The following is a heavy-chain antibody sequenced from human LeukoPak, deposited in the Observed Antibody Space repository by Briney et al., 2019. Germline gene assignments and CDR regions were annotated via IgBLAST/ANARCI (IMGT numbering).Heavy chain of an antibody. Sequence: GGSLRLSCAASGFTFSSYAMHWVRQAPGKGLEWVAVISYDGSNKYYADSVKGRFTISRDNSKNTLYLQMNSLRAGDTAVYYCARDLWQHGFDYWGQGTLVTVSS. CDR2: ISYDGSNK. CDR3: ARDLWQHGFDY. V-gene: IGHV3-30-3*01. CDR1: GFTFSSYA. J-gene: IGHJ4*02. D-gene: IGHD6-13*01.